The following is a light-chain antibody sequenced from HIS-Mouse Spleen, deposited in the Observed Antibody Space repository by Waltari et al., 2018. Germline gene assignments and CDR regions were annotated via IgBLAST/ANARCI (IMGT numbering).Light chain of an antibody. CDR1: SSDVGSYNL. CDR2: EGS. Sequence: QSALTQPPSVSGSPGQSITISCTGTSSDVGSYNLVSWYQQPPGKAPKLMIYEGSKRPSGVSNRFSGSKSGNTASLTISGLQAEDEADYYCCSYAGSSTWVFGGGTKLTVL. CDR3: CSYAGSSTWV. V-gene: IGLV2-23*01. J-gene: IGLJ3*02.